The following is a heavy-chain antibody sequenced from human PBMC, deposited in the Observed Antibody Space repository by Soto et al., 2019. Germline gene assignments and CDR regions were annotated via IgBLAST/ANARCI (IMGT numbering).Heavy chain of an antibody. J-gene: IGHJ4*02. Sequence: QITLKEAGPTLMKPTQTLTLACRFSGFSLITSGVGVGWIRQPPGKALEWLALIYWDDDKGYSTSLKSRLTITKDTSKNHVVLTMTNMDPADTATYYCAHTMAPRIFDYWGQGTLVTVSS. CDR2: IYWDDDK. CDR1: GFSLITSGVG. V-gene: IGHV2-5*02. CDR3: AHTMAPRIFDY.